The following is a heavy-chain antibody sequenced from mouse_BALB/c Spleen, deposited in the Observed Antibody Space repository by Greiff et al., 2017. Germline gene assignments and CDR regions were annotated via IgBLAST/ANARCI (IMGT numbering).Heavy chain of an antibody. D-gene: IGHD1-1*01. J-gene: IGHJ2*01. V-gene: IGHV3-2*02. CDR1: GYSITSDYA. CDR2: ISYSGST. CDR3: ARGVLRSALDY. Sequence: EVQLQESGPGLVKPSQSLSLTCTVTGYSITSDYAWNWIRQFPGNKLEWMGYISYSGSTSYNPSLKSRISITRDTSKNQFFLQLNSVTTEDTATYYCARGVLRSALDYWGQGTTLTVSS.